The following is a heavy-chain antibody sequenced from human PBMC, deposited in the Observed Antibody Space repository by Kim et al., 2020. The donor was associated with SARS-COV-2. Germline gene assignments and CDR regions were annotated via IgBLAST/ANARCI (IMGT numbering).Heavy chain of an antibody. CDR1: GFTFSSYS. CDR2: ISSSSSTI. Sequence: GGSLRLSCAASGFTFSSYSMNWVRQAPGKGLEWVSYISSSSSTIYYADSVKGRFTISRDNAKNSLYLQMNSLRDEDTAVYYCARSQWARIFGVVSDNYGMDVWGQGTTVTVSS. V-gene: IGHV3-48*02. J-gene: IGHJ6*02. CDR3: ARSQWARIFGVVSDNYGMDV. D-gene: IGHD3-3*01.